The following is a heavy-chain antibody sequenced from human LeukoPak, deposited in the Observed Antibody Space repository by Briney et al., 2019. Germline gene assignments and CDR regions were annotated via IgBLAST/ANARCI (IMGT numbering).Heavy chain of an antibody. CDR3: ARENGFCSGGRCYKGSFDL. J-gene: IGHJ3*01. V-gene: IGHV3-33*01. CDR1: GFTFSSYG. Sequence: GGSLRLSCAVSGFTFSSYGMHWVRQAPGKGLEWVAVIWYDGSNKYYADSVKGRFTISRDDAKNSAYLQIDSLSAEDTAVYYCARENGFCSGGRCYKGSFDLWGQGTMVTVSS. D-gene: IGHD2-15*01. CDR2: IWYDGSNK.